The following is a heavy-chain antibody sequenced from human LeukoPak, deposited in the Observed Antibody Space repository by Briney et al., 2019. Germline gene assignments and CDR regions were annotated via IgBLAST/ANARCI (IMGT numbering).Heavy chain of an antibody. CDR1: GFTFSGYS. CDR2: ISSTGSTT. J-gene: IGHJ3*02. V-gene: IGHV3-48*01. CDR3: ARDRYYDSSGYHSWKAFDI. D-gene: IGHD3-22*01. Sequence: GGSLRLSCAASGFTFSGYSMHWVRQAPGKGLEWVSYISSTGSTTYYGDSVKGRFTVSRDNAKNSLYLQMNSLRAEDTAVYYCARDRYYDSSGYHSWKAFDIWGQGTMVTVSS.